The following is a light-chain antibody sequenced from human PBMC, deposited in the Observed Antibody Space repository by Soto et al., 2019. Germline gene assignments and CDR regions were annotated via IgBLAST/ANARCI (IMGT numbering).Light chain of an antibody. CDR1: QSVSSNY. V-gene: IGKV3-20*01. CDR2: AAS. CDR3: QKYGSAFT. Sequence: VLTQSPGTLSLSPGERATLSCRASQSVSSNYLAWYQHKPGQGPRLLIYAASSRATGIPDRFSGSGSGTDFILTISRLEPKDSALYYCQKYGSAFTFGPGNKVDIK. J-gene: IGKJ3*01.